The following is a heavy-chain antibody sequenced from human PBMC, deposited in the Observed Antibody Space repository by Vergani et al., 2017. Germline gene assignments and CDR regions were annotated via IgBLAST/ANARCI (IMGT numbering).Heavy chain of an antibody. CDR2: IYYSGST. CDR3: ARDRSGATISDY. J-gene: IGHJ4*02. CDR1: GGSISSYY. V-gene: IGHV4-59*01. Sequence: QVQLQESGPGLVKPSETLSLTCTVSGGSISSYYWSWIRQPPGKGLEWIGYIYYSGSTNYNPSLKSRVTISVDTSKNQFSLKLSSVTAADTAVYYCARDRSGATISDYWGQGTLVTVSS. D-gene: IGHD1-26*01.